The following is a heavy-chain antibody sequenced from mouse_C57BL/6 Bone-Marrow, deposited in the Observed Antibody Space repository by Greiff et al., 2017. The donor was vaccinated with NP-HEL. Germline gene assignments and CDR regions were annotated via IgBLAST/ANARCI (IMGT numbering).Heavy chain of an antibody. D-gene: IGHD1-1*01. V-gene: IGHV1-42*01. Sequence: EVQRVESGPELVKPGASVKISCKASGYSFTGYYMNWVKQSPEKSLEWIGEINPSTGGTTYNQKFKAKATLTVDKSSSTAYMQLKSLTSEDSAVYYCARGGILRGFAYWGQGTLVTVSA. CDR3: ARGGILRGFAY. CDR1: GYSFTGYY. J-gene: IGHJ3*01. CDR2: INPSTGGT.